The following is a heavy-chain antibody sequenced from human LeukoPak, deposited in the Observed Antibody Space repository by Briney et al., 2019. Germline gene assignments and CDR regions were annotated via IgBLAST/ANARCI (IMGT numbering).Heavy chain of an antibody. V-gene: IGHV1-2*02. J-gene: IGHJ4*02. CDR2: INPKNAAT. CDR3: ARTLYIAAAPGGLDY. Sequence: ASVKVSCKASGYTFTGHYMHWVRQAPGQGLEWMGWINPKNAATNYAQEFQGRVTMTRDTSSGTVYMELSSLSSDDTAVYYCARTLYIAAAPGGLDYWGQRTLVTVSS. D-gene: IGHD6-13*01. CDR1: GYTFTGHY.